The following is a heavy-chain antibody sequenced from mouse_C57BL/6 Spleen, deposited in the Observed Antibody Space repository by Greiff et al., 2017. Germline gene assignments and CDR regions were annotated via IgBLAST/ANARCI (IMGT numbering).Heavy chain of an antibody. CDR1: GYTFTSYT. CDR3: AREDGYSWFAY. Sequence: QVQLQQSGAELARPGASVKMSCKASGYTFTSYTMHWVKQRPGQGLEWIGYINPCSGYTKYNQKFKDKATLTADKSSSTAYMQLSSLTSEDSAVYYCAREDGYSWFAYWGQGTLVTVSA. D-gene: IGHD2-3*01. V-gene: IGHV1-4*01. CDR2: INPCSGYT. J-gene: IGHJ3*01.